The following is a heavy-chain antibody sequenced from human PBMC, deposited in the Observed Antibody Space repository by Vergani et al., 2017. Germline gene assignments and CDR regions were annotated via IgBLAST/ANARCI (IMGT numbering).Heavy chain of an antibody. Sequence: QVQLVQSGAEMKKPGSSVKVSCKSSGGTFSSYTFIWVRLAPGQGLDWMGSIVPILDRIEYAQKFQGRVAITADTSTSTVYMELSSLRSEDTAVYYCARDLGRSRVNSHYGMGVWGQGTTVTVSS. CDR1: GGTFSSYT. CDR2: IVPILDRI. CDR3: ARDLGRSRVNSHYGMGV. D-gene: IGHD4-23*01. V-gene: IGHV1-69*08. J-gene: IGHJ6*02.